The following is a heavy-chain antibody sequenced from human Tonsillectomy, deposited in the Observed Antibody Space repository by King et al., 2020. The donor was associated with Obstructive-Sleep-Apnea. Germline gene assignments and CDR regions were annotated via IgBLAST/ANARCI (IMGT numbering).Heavy chain of an antibody. Sequence: VQLVESGAGVKKPGASVKVSCEASGYIFTSYDVNWVRQATGQGLEWMGWMNPDSGNTHFAQKFQGRVTMTRNTSISTAYMELSSLTSDDTAVYYCARSTLYYYYAMDVWGQGTTVTVSS. CDR3: ARSTLYYYYAMDV. J-gene: IGHJ6*02. V-gene: IGHV1-8*01. CDR2: MNPDSGNT. CDR1: GYIFTSYD. D-gene: IGHD1-1*01.